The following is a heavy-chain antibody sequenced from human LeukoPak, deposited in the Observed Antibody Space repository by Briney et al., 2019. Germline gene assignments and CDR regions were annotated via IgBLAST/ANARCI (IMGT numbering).Heavy chain of an antibody. D-gene: IGHD3-3*01. Sequence: SVKVSCKASGGTFSSYAISWVRQAPGQGLEWMGGIIPIFGTANYAQKFQGRVTITTDESTSTAYMELSSLRSEDTAVYYCARDTIFGVLGAFDIWGQGTMVTVSS. CDR1: GGTFSSYA. V-gene: IGHV1-69*05. CDR3: ARDTIFGVLGAFDI. CDR2: IIPIFGTA. J-gene: IGHJ3*02.